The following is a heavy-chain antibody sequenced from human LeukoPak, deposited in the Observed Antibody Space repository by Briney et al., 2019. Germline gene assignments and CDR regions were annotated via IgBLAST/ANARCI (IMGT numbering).Heavy chain of an antibody. D-gene: IGHD2-15*01. CDR2: ISSRSTYI. V-gene: IGHV3-21*03. CDR1: GVTFSSYS. CDR3: TRGKGDQGWY. J-gene: IGHJ4*02. Sequence: GGSLRLSCAASGVTFSSYSMNWVRQAPGKGLEWASSISSRSTYIYYADSVKGRFTISRDNAKNSLYLQMNSLKSEDTAVYYCTRGKGDQGWYWGQGTLVTVSS.